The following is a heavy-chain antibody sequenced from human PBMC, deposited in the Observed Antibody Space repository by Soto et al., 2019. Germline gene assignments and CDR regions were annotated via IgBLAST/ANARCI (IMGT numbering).Heavy chain of an antibody. CDR1: GFTFSSYI. J-gene: IGHJ4*02. CDR3: ARDREWVIFDS. D-gene: IGHD3-3*01. CDR2: ITTDGSTT. Sequence: EVQLVESGGGLVQPGGSLRLSCAASGFTFSSYIMHWVRQTPGKGLVWVSRITTDGSTTTYADSVRGRFTISRDNAKNTLYLQMNSLSAEDTAVYYCARDREWVIFDSWGLGTLVTVSS. V-gene: IGHV3-74*01.